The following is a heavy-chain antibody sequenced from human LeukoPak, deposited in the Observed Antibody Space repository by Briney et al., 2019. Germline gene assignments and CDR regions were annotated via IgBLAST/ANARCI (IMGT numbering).Heavy chain of an antibody. V-gene: IGHV3-21*01. Sequence: GGSLRLSCAASGFTFSSYSMNWVRQAPGKGLEWVSSISSSSSYIYYADSVKGRFTISRDNAKNSLYLQMNSLRAEDTAVYYCASSIAAAGPPWFDPWGQGTLVTVSS. D-gene: IGHD6-13*01. J-gene: IGHJ5*02. CDR2: ISSSSSYI. CDR3: ASSIAAAGPPWFDP. CDR1: GFTFSSYS.